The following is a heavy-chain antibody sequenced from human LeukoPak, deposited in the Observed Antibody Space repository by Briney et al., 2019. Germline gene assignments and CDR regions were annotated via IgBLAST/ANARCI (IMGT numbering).Heavy chain of an antibody. CDR2: IHPSGAL. CDR3: SRGLDSRKLGY. D-gene: IGHD3-22*01. V-gene: IGHV4-31*03. J-gene: IGHJ4*02. CDR1: GASFSSCDQY. Sequence: SQTLSLTCTVSGASFSSCDQYWNWIRQRPGEGLEWIGSIHPSGALYNNPSLESRVTISIDTSKNQFSLNLNSVTAADTAVYFCSRGLDSRKLGYWGQGTLVTVSS.